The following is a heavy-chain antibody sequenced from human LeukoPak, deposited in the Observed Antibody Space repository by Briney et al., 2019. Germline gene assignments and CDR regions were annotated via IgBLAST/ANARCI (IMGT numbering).Heavy chain of an antibody. Sequence: SETLSLTRTVSGGSISNYYWSWIRQPPGKGLEWIGYIYYSGNTNYNPSLKSRVTISVDTSKNQFSLKLSSVTAADTAVYYCVRENYSSGWYGIIDYWGQGTLVTVSS. D-gene: IGHD6-19*01. J-gene: IGHJ4*02. CDR3: VRENYSSGWYGIIDY. CDR2: IYYSGNT. V-gene: IGHV4-59*01. CDR1: GGSISNYY.